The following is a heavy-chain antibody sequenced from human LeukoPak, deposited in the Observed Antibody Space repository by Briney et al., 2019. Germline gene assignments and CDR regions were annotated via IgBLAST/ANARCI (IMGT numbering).Heavy chain of an antibody. CDR2: ISSSSSTI. J-gene: IGHJ4*02. D-gene: IGHD3-22*01. V-gene: IGHV3-48*01. CDR1: GFTFSSYE. CDR3: ARGPYYYDSSGYYFFDY. Sequence: PGGSLRLSCAASGFTFSSYEMNWVRQAPGKGLEWVSYISSSSSTIYYADSVKGRFTISRDNAKNSLYLQMNSLRAEDTAVYYCARGPYYYDSSGYYFFDYWGQGTLVTVSS.